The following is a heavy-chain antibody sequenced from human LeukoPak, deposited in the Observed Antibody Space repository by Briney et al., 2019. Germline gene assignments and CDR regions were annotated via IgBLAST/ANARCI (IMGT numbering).Heavy chain of an antibody. Sequence: ASVKVSCKACGCCFTGYFMQWVRQAPGQGLEWMGWNNPNSGDTNYAQKFLGRVTMTRDTSISTAYMELSRLRSDDAAVYYCARRFYYAMDVWGQGTTVTVSS. CDR3: ARRFYYAMDV. V-gene: IGHV1-2*02. CDR1: GCCFTGYF. CDR2: NNPNSGDT. J-gene: IGHJ6*02. D-gene: IGHD3-16*01.